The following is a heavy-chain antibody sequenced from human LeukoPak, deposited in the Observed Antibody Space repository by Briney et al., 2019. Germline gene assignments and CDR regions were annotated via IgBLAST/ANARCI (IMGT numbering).Heavy chain of an antibody. CDR3: SRAPMIREGGDP. CDR2: ISGSGGST. Sequence: GGSLRLSCAASGFTFSSYGMSWVRQAPGKGLEWVSAISGSGGSTYYADSVKGRFTISRDNSKNTLYLQMNSLRAEDTAVYYCSRAPMIREGGDPWGQGTLVIVSS. V-gene: IGHV3-23*01. D-gene: IGHD3-10*01. CDR1: GFTFSSYG. J-gene: IGHJ5*02.